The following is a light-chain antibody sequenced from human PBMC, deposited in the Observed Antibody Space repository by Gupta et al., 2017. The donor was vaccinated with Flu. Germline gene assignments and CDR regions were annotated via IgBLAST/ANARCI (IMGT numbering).Light chain of an antibody. J-gene: IGKJ1*01. CDR3: QQVHSYYVT. V-gene: IGKV1-5*03. CDR1: QNISNW. Sequence: PSTLSASVGDSVTITCRASQNISNWLAWYQQKPGKAPNLLIYKAATLQRGVPSRFSGSGSGTEFTLTISSLQPDDFATYYCQQVHSYYVTSGQGTKVEIK. CDR2: KAA.